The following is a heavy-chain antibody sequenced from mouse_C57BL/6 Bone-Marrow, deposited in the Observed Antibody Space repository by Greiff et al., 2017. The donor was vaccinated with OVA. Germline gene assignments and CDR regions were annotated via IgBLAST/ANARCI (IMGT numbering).Heavy chain of an antibody. J-gene: IGHJ2*01. CDR2: IYPGSGNI. Sequence: QVQLQQSGAELVRPGASVKLSCKASGYTFTDYYISWVKQRPGQGLEWIARIYPGSGNIYYNEKFKGKATLTAEKSSSTAYMQLSSLTSDDSAVYFGARSERLRDYGDYGGQGTTLTVSS. D-gene: IGHD2-2*01. CDR1: GYTFTDYY. CDR3: ARSERLRDYGDY. V-gene: IGHV1-76*01.